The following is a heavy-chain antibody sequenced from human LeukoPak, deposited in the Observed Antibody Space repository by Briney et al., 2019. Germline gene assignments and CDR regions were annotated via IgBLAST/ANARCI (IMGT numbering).Heavy chain of an antibody. CDR3: AREGPGAVVVPGEYYYNGIDV. V-gene: IGHV3-23*01. D-gene: IGHD2-2*01. J-gene: IGHJ6*02. CDR1: GFTFSSYA. Sequence: GGSLRLSSPVAGFTFSSYAMSWVRQAPGRGLEWVSAISGSGGSTYYADSVKGRITISRDNSKNTLYLHMNSLRVEDTAVYYCAREGPGAVVVPGEYYYNGIDVWCQGTTVTVSS. CDR2: ISGSGGST.